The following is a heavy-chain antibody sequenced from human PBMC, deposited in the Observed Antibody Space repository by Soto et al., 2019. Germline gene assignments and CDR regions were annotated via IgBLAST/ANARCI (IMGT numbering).Heavy chain of an antibody. J-gene: IGHJ4*02. CDR1: GGTFSSYA. V-gene: IGHV1-69*13. CDR3: ARRPTRSSSWYSSYFDY. CDR2: IIPIFGTA. Sequence: ASVKVSCKASGGTFSSYAISWVRQAPGQGFEWMGGIIPIFGTANYAQKFQGRVTITADESTSTAYMGLSSLRSEDTAVYYCARRPTRSSSWYSSYFDYWGQGTLVTVSS. D-gene: IGHD6-13*01.